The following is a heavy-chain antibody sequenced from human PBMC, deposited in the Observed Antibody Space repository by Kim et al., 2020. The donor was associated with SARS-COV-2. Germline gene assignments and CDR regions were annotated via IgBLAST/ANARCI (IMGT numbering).Heavy chain of an antibody. J-gene: IGHJ6*02. D-gene: IGHD2-2*02. CDR3: ARAGPRLLYGGWRGMDV. V-gene: IGHV3-74*01. Sequence: VKGRFTISSDNAKNTLYLQMNRLRGEDTAVYYCARAGPRLLYGGWRGMDVWGQGTTVTVSS.